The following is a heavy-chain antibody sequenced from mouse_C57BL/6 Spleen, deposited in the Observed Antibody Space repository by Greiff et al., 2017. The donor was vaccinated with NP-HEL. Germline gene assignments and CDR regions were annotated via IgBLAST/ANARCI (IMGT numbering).Heavy chain of an antibody. V-gene: IGHV1-55*01. CDR3: ARVYGSSPWFAY. J-gene: IGHJ3*01. CDR2: IYPGSGST. Sequence: QVQLQQSGAELVKPGASVKMSCKASGYTFTSYWITWVKQRPGQGLEWIGDIYPGSGSTNYNEKFKSKATLTVDTSSSTAYMQLSSLTSEDSAVYYCARVYGSSPWFAYWGQGTLVTVSA. CDR1: GYTFTSYW. D-gene: IGHD1-1*01.